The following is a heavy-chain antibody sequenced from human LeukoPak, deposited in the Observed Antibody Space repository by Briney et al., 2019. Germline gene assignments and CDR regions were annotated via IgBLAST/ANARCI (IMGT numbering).Heavy chain of an antibody. CDR2: ISWDGGST. V-gene: IGHV3-43D*03. Sequence: GGSLRLPCAASGFTFDDYAMHWVRQAPGKGLEWVSLISWDGGSTYYADSVKGRFTISRDNSKNSLYLQMNSLRAEDTALYYCARSPPTLTMVRGVIIRYYYYYMDVWGKGTTVTVSS. CDR3: ARSPPTLTMVRGVIIRYYYYYMDV. J-gene: IGHJ6*03. D-gene: IGHD3-10*01. CDR1: GFTFDDYA.